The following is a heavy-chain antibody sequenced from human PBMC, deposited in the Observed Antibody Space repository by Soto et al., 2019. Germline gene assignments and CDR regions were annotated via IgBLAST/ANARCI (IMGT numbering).Heavy chain of an antibody. Sequence: GGSLRLSCAASGFTFSSYAMHWVRQAPGKGLEWVAVISCDGSNKYYADSVKGRFTISRDNSKNTLYLQMNSLRAEDTAVYYCARDVSDWNYDPLDYWGQGTLVTVSS. J-gene: IGHJ4*02. D-gene: IGHD1-7*01. CDR2: ISCDGSNK. CDR1: GFTFSSYA. CDR3: ARDVSDWNYDPLDY. V-gene: IGHV3-30-3*01.